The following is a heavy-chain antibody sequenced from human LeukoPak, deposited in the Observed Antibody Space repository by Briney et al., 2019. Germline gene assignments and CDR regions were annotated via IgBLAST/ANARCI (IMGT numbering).Heavy chain of an antibody. CDR1: GFTFSSYG. D-gene: IGHD2-21*02. Sequence: GGSLRLSCAASGFTFSSYGVHWVRQAPGKGLEWVAVIWYDGSNKYYADSVKGRFTISRDNSKNTLYLQMNSLRAEDTAVYYCARDSRNDFDFQHWGQGTLVTVSS. CDR2: IWYDGSNK. V-gene: IGHV3-33*01. CDR3: ARDSRNDFDFQH. J-gene: IGHJ1*01.